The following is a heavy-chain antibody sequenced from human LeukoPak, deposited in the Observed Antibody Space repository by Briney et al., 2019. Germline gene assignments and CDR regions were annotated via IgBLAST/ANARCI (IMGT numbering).Heavy chain of an antibody. D-gene: IGHD3-3*01. J-gene: IGHJ4*02. CDR1: GGSISSDDYY. CDR3: ARTGTYYDFWSGYRDFDY. Sequence: SQTLSLTCTVSGGSISSDDYYWSWIRQPPGKGLEWIGYIYYSGCTYYNPSLKSRVTLSLDTSKNQFSLNLSSVTAADTAVYYCARTGTYYDFWSGYRDFDYWGQGTLVTVSS. CDR2: IYYSGCT. V-gene: IGHV4-30-4*08.